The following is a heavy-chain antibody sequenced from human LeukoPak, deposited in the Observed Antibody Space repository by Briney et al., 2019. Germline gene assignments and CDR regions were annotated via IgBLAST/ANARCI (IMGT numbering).Heavy chain of an antibody. CDR1: GLTFSNYG. J-gene: IGHJ4*02. D-gene: IGHD2-2*02. V-gene: IGHV3-30*18. CDR3: AKDKGNTHYFDY. Sequence: GGSLRLSCAASGLTFSNYGMNWVRQAPGKGLEWVAVISYDGSNKYYADSVKGRFTISRGNSKNTLYLQMNSLRAEDTAVYYCAKDKGNTHYFDYWGQGTLVTVSS. CDR2: ISYDGSNK.